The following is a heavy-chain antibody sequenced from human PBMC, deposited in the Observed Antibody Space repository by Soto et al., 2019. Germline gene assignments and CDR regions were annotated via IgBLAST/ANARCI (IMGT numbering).Heavy chain of an antibody. CDR1: GGTFSSYA. Sequence: QVQLVQSGAEVKKPGSSVKVSCKASGGTFSSYAISWVRQAPGQGLEWMGGIIPIFGTANYAQKFQGRVTITAXXYXSXXDKELSSLRSEDTAVYYCARDRGPSSGYYPYWFDPWGQGTLVTVSS. CDR2: IIPIFGTA. CDR3: ARDRGPSSGYYPYWFDP. D-gene: IGHD3-22*01. V-gene: IGHV1-69*12. J-gene: IGHJ5*02.